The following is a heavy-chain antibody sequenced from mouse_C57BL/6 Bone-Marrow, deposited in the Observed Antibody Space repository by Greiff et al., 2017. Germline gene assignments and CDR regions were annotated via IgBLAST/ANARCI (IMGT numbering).Heavy chain of an antibody. CDR1: GYTFTSYW. CDR2: IYPGSGST. CDR3: ARWGPWFAY. V-gene: IGHV1-55*01. J-gene: IGHJ3*01. Sequence: QVHVKQPGAELVKPGASVKMSCKASGYTFTSYWITWVKQRPGQGLEWIGDIYPGSGSTNYNEKFKSKATLTVDTSSSTAYMQLSSLTSEDSAVYYCARWGPWFAYWGQGTLVTVSA.